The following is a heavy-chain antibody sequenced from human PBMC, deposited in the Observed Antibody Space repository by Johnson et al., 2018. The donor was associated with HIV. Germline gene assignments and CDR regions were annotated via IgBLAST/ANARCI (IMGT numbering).Heavy chain of an antibody. CDR1: GFTFSSYA. CDR3: ATDIRRWFRELYAFHI. D-gene: IGHD3-10*01. V-gene: IGHV3-30*14. J-gene: IGHJ3*02. CDR2: ISYDGNTK. Sequence: QVQLVEAGGGVVQPGRSLRLSCAASGFTFSSYAMHWVRQAPAKGLEWVAVISYDGNTKYSADSVKGRFTISRDNSRNTMYLQMNSLRAEDTAVYYCATDIRRWFRELYAFHIWGQGTMVRVSS.